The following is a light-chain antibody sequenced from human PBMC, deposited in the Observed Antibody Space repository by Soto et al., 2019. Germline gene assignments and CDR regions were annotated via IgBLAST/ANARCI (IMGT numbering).Light chain of an antibody. Sequence: VMTQSPLSLPVTLGQPASISCRASQSIHTSLAWYQQKPGQPPRLVVYDSTLRANGVPDRFGGSRSGTEFTLTINNLEPEDFAVYYCQQRNVWPPITFGQGTRLEI. CDR2: DST. J-gene: IGKJ5*01. CDR1: QSIHTS. CDR3: QQRNVWPPIT. V-gene: IGKV3-11*01.